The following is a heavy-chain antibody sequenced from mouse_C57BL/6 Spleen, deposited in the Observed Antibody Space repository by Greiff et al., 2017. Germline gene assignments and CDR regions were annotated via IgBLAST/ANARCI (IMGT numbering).Heavy chain of an antibody. J-gene: IGHJ4*01. CDR2: IWSGGST. CDR3: ARRGDAMDY. Sequence: QVQLQQSGPGLVQPSQSLSITCTVSGFSLTSYGVHWVRQSPGKGLEWLGVIWSGGSTDYNAAFISRLSISKDNSKSQVFFKMKSLQADDTAIYYCARRGDAMDYWGQGTSVTVSS. V-gene: IGHV2-2*01. CDR1: GFSLTSYG.